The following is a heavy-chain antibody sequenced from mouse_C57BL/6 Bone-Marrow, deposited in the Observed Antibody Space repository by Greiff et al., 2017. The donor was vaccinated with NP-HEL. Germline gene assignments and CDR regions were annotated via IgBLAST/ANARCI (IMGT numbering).Heavy chain of an antibody. J-gene: IGHJ3*01. CDR1: GYTFTSYW. CDR3: ASLIRPAAY. Sequence: VQLQQPGAELVRPGTSVKLSCKASGYTFTSYWMHWVKQRPGQGLEWIGVIDPSDSYTNYNQKFKGKATLTVDTSSSTAYMQLSSLTSEDSAVYYCASLIRPAAYWGQGTLVTVSA. CDR2: IDPSDSYT. D-gene: IGHD2-4*01. V-gene: IGHV1-59*01.